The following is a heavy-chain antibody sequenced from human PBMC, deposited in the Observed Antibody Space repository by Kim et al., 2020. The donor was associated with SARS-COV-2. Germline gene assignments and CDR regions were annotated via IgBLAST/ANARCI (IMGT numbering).Heavy chain of an antibody. CDR2: ISYDGSNK. V-gene: IGHV3-30-3*01. CDR1: GFTFSSYA. Sequence: GGSLRLSCAASGFTFSSYAMHWVRQAPGKGLEWVAVISYDGSNKYYADSVKGRFTISRDNSKNTLYLQMNSLRAEDTAVYYCARGYRGSYYDYFDYWGQG. J-gene: IGHJ4*02. D-gene: IGHD1-26*01. CDR3: ARGYRGSYYDYFDY.